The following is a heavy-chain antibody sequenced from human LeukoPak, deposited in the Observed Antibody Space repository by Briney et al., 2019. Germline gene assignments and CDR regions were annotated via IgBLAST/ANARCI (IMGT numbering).Heavy chain of an antibody. CDR3: ARGSDLASYNELEY. D-gene: IGHD2-21*01. Sequence: PGGSLRLSCTASGFTLSAFAMSRVRQAPGKGLEWVSGSTGSVEYYASSVKGRFTISRDDSKNTLYLQMNSLGAEDTATYYCARGSDLASYNELEYWGQGTLVTVSS. J-gene: IGHJ4*02. CDR2: STGSVE. V-gene: IGHV3-23*01. CDR1: GFTLSAFA.